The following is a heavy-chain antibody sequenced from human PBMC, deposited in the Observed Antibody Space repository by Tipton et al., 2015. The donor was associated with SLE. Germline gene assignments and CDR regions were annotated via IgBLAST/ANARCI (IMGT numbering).Heavy chain of an antibody. J-gene: IGHJ4*02. CDR3: ARQYSYAKGYFDY. Sequence: QSGAEVKKPGESLKISCKGSGYSFTSYWIGWVRQMPGKGLEWMGIIYPGDSDTSYSPSFQGQVTTSADKSISTAYLQWGSLKASDTAMYYCARQYSYAKGYFDYWGQGTLVTVSS. CDR1: GYSFTSYW. D-gene: IGHD5-18*01. V-gene: IGHV5-51*01. CDR2: IYPGDSDT.